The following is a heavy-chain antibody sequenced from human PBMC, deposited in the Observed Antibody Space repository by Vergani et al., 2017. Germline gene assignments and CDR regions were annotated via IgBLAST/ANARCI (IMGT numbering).Heavy chain of an antibody. CDR2: IYYSGSN. CDR3: ARDELSIQGGWFDP. Sequence: QVQLQAAGPGLVKPSETLYLTCTVSGGYISSYHWRWIPQPPWKGREWIGYIYYSGSNNYNPSRKRRVTISGDTSMNQCSLKLSSVTAADTAGYYGARDELSIQGGWFDPGGQGSLVTVSS. D-gene: IGHD3-3*02. CDR1: GGYISSYH. J-gene: IGHJ5*02. V-gene: IGHV4-59*01.